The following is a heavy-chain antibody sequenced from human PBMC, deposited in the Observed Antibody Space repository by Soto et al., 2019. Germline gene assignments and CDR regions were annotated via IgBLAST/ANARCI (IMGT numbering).Heavy chain of an antibody. CDR1: GYSFAGYW. CDR3: ARLPGVRGVFDGFNV. V-gene: IGHV5-51*01. Sequence: GESLKISCKGSGYSFAGYWIGWVRQMPGKGPDWMGVIYPGDSDTRYSPSFHGQVTISADKSISTAYLQWSSLKASDTAMYFCARLPGVRGVFDGFNVWGQGTMVTVS. D-gene: IGHD3-10*01. J-gene: IGHJ3*01. CDR2: IYPGDSDT.